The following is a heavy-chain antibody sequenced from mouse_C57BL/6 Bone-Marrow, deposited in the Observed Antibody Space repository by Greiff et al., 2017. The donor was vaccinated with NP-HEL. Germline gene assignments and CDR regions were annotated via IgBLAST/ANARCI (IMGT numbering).Heavy chain of an antibody. J-gene: IGHJ3*01. CDR3: ARYGNEFAY. CDR1: GFTFSSYA. V-gene: IGHV5-4*01. CDR2: ISDGGSYT. Sequence: EVQGVESGGGLVKPGGSLKLSCAASGFTFSSYAMSWVRQTPEKRLEWVATISDGGSYTYYPDNVKGRFTISRDNAKNNLYLQMSHLKSEDTAMYYCARYGNEFAYWGQGTLVTVSA. D-gene: IGHD1-1*01.